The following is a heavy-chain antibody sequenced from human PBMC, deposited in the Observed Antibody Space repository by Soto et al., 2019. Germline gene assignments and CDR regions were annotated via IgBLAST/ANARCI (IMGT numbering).Heavy chain of an antibody. CDR2: VSTNGGTS. CDR3: VKDRAPRDGYKTQPGS. D-gene: IGHD5-12*01. CDR1: VFTFSIYA. Sequence: GGSLRLSCSASVFTFSIYAMNWVRQAPGKGLEYVSAVSTNGGTSYYADSVKGRFTISRDNSRNTLYLQMNSLRPEDTAVYYCVKDRAPRDGYKTQPGSWGRGTLVTVSS. V-gene: IGHV3-64D*06. J-gene: IGHJ5*02.